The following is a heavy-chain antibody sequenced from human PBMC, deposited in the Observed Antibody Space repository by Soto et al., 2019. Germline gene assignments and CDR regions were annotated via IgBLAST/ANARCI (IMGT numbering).Heavy chain of an antibody. CDR2: INAGNGNT. CDR1: GYTFTSYA. V-gene: IGHV1-3*01. Sequence: ASVKVSCKASGYTFTSYAMHWVRQAPGQRLEWMGWINAGNGNTKYSQKFQGRVTITRDTSASTAYMELSSLSFEDTAVYYCAKDTGDWTFDIWGQGTLVTVSS. D-gene: IGHD2-21*02. J-gene: IGHJ4*02. CDR3: AKDTGDWTFDI.